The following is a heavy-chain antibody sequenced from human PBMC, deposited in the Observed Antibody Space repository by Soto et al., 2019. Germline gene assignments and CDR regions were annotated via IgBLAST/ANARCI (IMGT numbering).Heavy chain of an antibody. CDR2: ISYDGSNK. D-gene: IGHD6-13*01. CDR1: GFHFRAFA. J-gene: IGHJ5*02. CDR3: AKDGRGPYSSSWYDWFDP. Sequence: GGSMRLSCAAAGFHFRAFAMNWVRQGTGKGLEWVAVISYDGSNKYYADSVKGRFTISRDNSKNTLYLQMNSLRAEDTAVYYCAKDGRGPYSSSWYDWFDPWGQGTLVTVSS. V-gene: IGHV3-30*18.